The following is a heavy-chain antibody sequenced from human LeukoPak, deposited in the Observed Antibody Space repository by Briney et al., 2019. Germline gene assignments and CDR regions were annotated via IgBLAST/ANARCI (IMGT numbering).Heavy chain of an antibody. CDR1: GDSISRGSYY. D-gene: IGHD6-13*01. CDR3: ARGTSSWYHGGWGYYFDY. CDR2: IYTSGST. J-gene: IGHJ4*02. Sequence: KSSQTLSLTCTVSGDSISRGSYYWSWMRQPAGKGLEWIGRIYTSGSTNYNPSLKSRVTISVDTSKNQFSLKLSSVTAADTAVYYCARGTSSWYHGGWGYYFDYWGQGTLVTDPS. V-gene: IGHV4-61*02.